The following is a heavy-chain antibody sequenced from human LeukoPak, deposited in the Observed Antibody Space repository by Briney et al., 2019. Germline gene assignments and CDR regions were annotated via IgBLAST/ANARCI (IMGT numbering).Heavy chain of an antibody. J-gene: IGHJ4*02. CDR2: IYYSGST. Sequence: PSETLSLTCTVSGGSISSGDYYWSWIRQPPGKGLEWIGYIYYSGSTYYNPSLKSRVTISVDTSKNQFSLKLSSVTAADTAVYYCARHFTVGGSYYWGQGTLVTVSS. D-gene: IGHD1-26*01. CDR1: GGSISSGDYY. V-gene: IGHV4-30-4*08. CDR3: ARHFTVGGSYY.